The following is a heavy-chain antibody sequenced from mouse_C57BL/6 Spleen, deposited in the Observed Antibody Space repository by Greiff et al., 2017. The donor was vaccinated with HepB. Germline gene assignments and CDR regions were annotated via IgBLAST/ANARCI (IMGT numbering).Heavy chain of an antibody. J-gene: IGHJ4*01. D-gene: IGHD1-1*01. CDR3: ARDYYGSSYYAMDY. Sequence: EVNVVESGGGLVKPGGSLKISCAASGFSFSDYGMHWVRQAPEKGLEWVAYISSGSSTIYYADTVKGRFTISRDNAKKTLFLQMTSLRAEDTAMYSCARDYYGSSYYAMDYWGQGTSVTVSS. V-gene: IGHV5-17*01. CDR2: ISSGSSTI. CDR1: GFSFSDYG.